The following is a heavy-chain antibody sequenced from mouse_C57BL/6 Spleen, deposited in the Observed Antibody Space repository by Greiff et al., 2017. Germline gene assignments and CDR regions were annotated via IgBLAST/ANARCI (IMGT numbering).Heavy chain of an antibody. V-gene: IGHV1-26*01. Sequence: EVQLQQSGPELVKPGASVKISCKASGYTFTDYYMTWVKQRHGKSLEWIGDINPNNGGTSYNQKFMGKATLTVDKSSSTAYMELRSLTSEDSAVYYCARTIYSAFFDYWGQGTTLTVSS. J-gene: IGHJ2*01. CDR1: GYTFTDYY. CDR2: INPNNGGT. D-gene: IGHD2-1*01. CDR3: ARTIYSAFFDY.